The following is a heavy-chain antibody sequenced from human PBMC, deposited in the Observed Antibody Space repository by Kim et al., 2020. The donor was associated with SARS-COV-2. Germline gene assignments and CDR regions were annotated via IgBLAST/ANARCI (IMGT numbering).Heavy chain of an antibody. V-gene: IGHV4-31*03. CDR3: ARVVVGATGWFDP. CDR1: GGSISSGGYY. J-gene: IGHJ5*02. CDR2: IYYSGST. D-gene: IGHD2-15*01. Sequence: SETLSLTCTVSGGSISSGGYYWSWIRQHPGKGLEWIGYIYYSGSTYYNPSLKSRVTISVDTSKNQFSLKLSSVTAADTAVYYCARVVVGATGWFDPWGQGTLVTVS.